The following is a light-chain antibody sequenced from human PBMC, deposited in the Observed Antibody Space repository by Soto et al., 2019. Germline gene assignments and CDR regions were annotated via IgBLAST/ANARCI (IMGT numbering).Light chain of an antibody. J-gene: IGLJ3*02. CDR3: ETWDSTLSAGV. CDR2: ENN. V-gene: IGLV1-51*02. Sequence: QSVLTQPPSVSAAPGQRVTISCSGSSSNIGNNYVSWYQHLPGTAPKLLIYENNKRPSGIPDRFSGSKSGTSATLGINGLQTGDEADYYCETWDSTLSAGVFGGGTKLTVL. CDR1: SSNIGNNY.